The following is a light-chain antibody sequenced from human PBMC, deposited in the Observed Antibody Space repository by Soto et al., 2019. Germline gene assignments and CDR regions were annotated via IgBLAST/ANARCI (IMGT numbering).Light chain of an antibody. CDR1: QSVSSY. J-gene: IGKJ4*01. Sequence: EIVLTQSPATLSLSPGERATLSCRASQSVSSYLAWYQHKPGQAPRLLIYDASNRATGIPARFTGSRSGTDFTLSISSLEPEDFAVYCCQQRSNWPLTFGGGTKVEIK. V-gene: IGKV3-11*01. CDR2: DAS. CDR3: QQRSNWPLT.